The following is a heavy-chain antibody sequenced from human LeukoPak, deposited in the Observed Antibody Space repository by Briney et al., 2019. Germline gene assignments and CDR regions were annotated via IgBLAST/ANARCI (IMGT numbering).Heavy chain of an antibody. D-gene: IGHD5-18*01. V-gene: IGHV4-59*08. J-gene: IGHJ4*02. CDR1: GGSISSYY. CDR3: ARLRDLYSFFDY. Sequence: SGTLSLTCTVSGGSISSYYWSWIRQPPGKGLEWIGYIYYSGSTNYNPSLKSRVTISVDTSKNQFSLNLSSVTAADTAVYYCARLRDLYSFFDYWGQGTLVTVSS. CDR2: IYYSGST.